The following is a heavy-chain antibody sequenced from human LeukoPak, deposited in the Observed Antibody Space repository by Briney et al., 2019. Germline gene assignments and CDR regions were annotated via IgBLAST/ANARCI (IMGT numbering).Heavy chain of an antibody. V-gene: IGHV3-7*01. J-gene: IGHJ4*02. CDR2: INQDGSEI. Sequence: PGGSLRLSCVGSGFTFSDYWMSWVRQAPGKGLEWVANINQDGSEIHCVDSVKGRFTNSRDNAWNSLYLQINSLRVEDTAVYYCARDWDYWGQGTLVTVSS. CDR3: ARDWDY. CDR1: GFTFSDYW.